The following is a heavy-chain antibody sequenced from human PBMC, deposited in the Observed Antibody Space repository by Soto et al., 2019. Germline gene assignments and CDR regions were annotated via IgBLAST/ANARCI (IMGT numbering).Heavy chain of an antibody. CDR2: ISAYNGNT. V-gene: IGHV1-18*01. CDR1: GYTFTSNG. D-gene: IGHD2-15*01. CDR3: ARTVRAVAATYLFPVY. J-gene: IGHJ4*02. Sequence: ASVKVSCKASGYTFTSNGISWVRQAPGQGLEWMGWISAYNGNTNYAQKLQGRVTMTTDTTTSTAYMELRSLRSDDTAVYFCARTVRAVAATYLFPVYWGQATLVTV.